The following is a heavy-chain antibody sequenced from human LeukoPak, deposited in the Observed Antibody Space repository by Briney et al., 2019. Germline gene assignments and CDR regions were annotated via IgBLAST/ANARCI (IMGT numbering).Heavy chain of an antibody. CDR3: ARHYYGSGSSDY. Sequence: SETLSPTCTVSGGSISSSSYYWGWIRQPPGKGLEWIGSIYYSGSTYYNPSLKSRVTISVDTSKNRFSLKLSSVTAADTAVYYCARHYYGSGSSDYWGQGTLVTVSS. D-gene: IGHD3-10*01. CDR1: GGSISSSSYY. V-gene: IGHV4-39*01. CDR2: IYYSGST. J-gene: IGHJ4*02.